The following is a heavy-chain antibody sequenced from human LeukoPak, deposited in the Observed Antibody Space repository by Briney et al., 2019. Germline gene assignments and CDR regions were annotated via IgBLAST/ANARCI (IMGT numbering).Heavy chain of an antibody. CDR3: ARQPGYSYGLNCFDP. CDR2: IYYSGST. D-gene: IGHD5-18*01. V-gene: IGHV4-39*01. J-gene: IGHJ5*02. CDR1: GGSISSSNYY. Sequence: SETLSLTCTVSGGSISSSNYYWGWIRQPPGKGLEWIGSIYYSGSTYYNPSLKSRRTISVDTSKNQFSLKLSSVTAADTAVYYCARQPGYSYGLNCFDPWGQGTLVTVSS.